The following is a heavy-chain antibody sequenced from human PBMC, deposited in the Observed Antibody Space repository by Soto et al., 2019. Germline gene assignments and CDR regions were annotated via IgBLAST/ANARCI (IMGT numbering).Heavy chain of an antibody. Sequence: EVQLVESGGGLVKPGGSLRLSCAASGFTFSSYSMNWVRQAPGKGLEWVSSISSSSSYIYYADSVKGRFTISRDNAKNSRYLQMNSLRAEDTAVYYCAPSPSSGYDYWGQGTLVTVSS. J-gene: IGHJ4*02. V-gene: IGHV3-21*01. CDR3: APSPSSGYDY. CDR1: GFTFSSYS. D-gene: IGHD6-19*01. CDR2: ISSSSSYI.